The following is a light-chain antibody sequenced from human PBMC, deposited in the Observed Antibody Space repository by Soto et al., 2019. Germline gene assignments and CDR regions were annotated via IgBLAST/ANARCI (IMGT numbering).Light chain of an antibody. CDR2: DAS. J-gene: IGKJ3*01. V-gene: IGKV1-33*01. CDR3: QQYDNLPS. CDR1: QDISNH. Sequence: DIQMTQSPSSLSASIGDRVTITCQASQDISNHLNWYQQKPGKAPKLLINDASTLETRVPSRFSESGSGTAITFNITSLPPEDIATYYGQQYDNLPSFGRGTKVDIK.